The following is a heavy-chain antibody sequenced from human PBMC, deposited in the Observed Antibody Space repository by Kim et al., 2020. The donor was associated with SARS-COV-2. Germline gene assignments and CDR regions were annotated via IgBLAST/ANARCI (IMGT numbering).Heavy chain of an antibody. CDR2: GDKR. Sequence: GDKRSYANSVQGRFSISRDNSKDTLYLQMNSLRAEDTAVYFCARHWQFDYWGQGTLVTVSS. CDR3: ARHWQFDY. V-gene: IGHV3-23*01. J-gene: IGHJ4*02.